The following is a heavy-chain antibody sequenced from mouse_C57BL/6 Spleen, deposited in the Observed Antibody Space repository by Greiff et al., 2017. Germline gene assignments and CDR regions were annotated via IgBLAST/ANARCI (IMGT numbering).Heavy chain of an antibody. CDR3: ARRDMVTPSWFAY. J-gene: IGHJ3*01. Sequence: EVKLQASGPELVKPGASVKMSCKASGYTFTDYNMHWVKQSHGKSLEWIGYINPNNGGTSYNQKFKGKATLTVNKSSSTAYMELRSLTSEDSAVYYCARRDMVTPSWFAYWGQGTLVTVSA. CDR1: GYTFTDYN. D-gene: IGHD2-2*01. V-gene: IGHV1-22*01. CDR2: INPNNGGT.